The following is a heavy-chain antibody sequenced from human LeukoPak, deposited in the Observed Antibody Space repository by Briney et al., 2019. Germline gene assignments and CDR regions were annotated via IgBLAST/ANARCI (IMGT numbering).Heavy chain of an antibody. CDR3: AKVGLWRGVGY. J-gene: IGHJ4*02. CDR2: ISGSGGST. CDR1: GFTFSSYA. V-gene: IGHV3-23*01. Sequence: GGSLRLSCAASGFTFSSYAMSWVRQAPGKGLKWVSAISGSGGSTYYADSVKGRFTISRDNSKNTLYLQMNSLRAEDTAVYYCAKVGLWRGVGYWGQGTLVTVSS. D-gene: IGHD3-16*01.